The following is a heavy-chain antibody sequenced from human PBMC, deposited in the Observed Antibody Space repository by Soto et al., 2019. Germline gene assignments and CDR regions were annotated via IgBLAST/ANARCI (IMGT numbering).Heavy chain of an antibody. CDR3: AKDLSGYDVFDY. D-gene: IGHD5-12*01. Sequence: GWSLRLSCAASGFTFSSYAMGWVRQAPGKGLEWVSAISGSGGSTYYADSVKGRFTISRDNSKNTLYLQMNSLRAEDTAVYYCAKDLSGYDVFDYWGQGTLVTVSS. CDR2: ISGSGGST. CDR1: GFTFSSYA. J-gene: IGHJ4*02. V-gene: IGHV3-23*01.